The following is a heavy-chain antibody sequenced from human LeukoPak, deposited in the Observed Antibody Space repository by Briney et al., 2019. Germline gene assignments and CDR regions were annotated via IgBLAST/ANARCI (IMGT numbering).Heavy chain of an antibody. CDR3: ARGTTTYYDILTGPPTSYYFDY. CDR1: GGSISSYY. CDR2: IYYSGST. J-gene: IGHJ4*02. V-gene: IGHV4-59*01. D-gene: IGHD3-9*01. Sequence: PSETLSHTCTVSGGSISSYYWSWIRQPPGKGLEWIGYIYYSGSTNYNPSLKSRVTISVDTSKNQFSLKLSSVTAADTAVYYCARGTTTYYDILTGPPTSYYFDYWGQGTLVTVSS.